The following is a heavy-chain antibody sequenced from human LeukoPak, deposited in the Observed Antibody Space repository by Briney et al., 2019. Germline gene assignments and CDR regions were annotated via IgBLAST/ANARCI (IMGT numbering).Heavy chain of an antibody. CDR3: ARDSSGWSYFDY. D-gene: IGHD6-19*01. CDR1: GFTFSSYW. CDR2: INSDGSST. J-gene: IGHJ4*02. V-gene: IGHV3-74*01. Sequence: PGGSLRLSCAASGFTFSSYWMHWVRQAPGKGLVWVARINSDGSSTSYADSVKGRFTISRDNAKNTLYLQMNSLRAEDTAVYYCARDSSGWSYFDYWGQGTLVTVSS.